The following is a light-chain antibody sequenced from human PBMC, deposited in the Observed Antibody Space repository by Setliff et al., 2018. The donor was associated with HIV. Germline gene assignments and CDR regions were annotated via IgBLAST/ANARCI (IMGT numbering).Light chain of an antibody. CDR2: EVS. CDR1: SSDIGGYNY. CDR3: YSYTDSSTWM. J-gene: IGLJ3*02. V-gene: IGLV2-14*03. Sequence: QSVLTQPASVSGSPGQSITTSCTGTSSDIGGYNYVSWYQQHPGKAPKLMIYEVSNRPSGVSDRFSGSKSGNTASLTISGLQAEDEADYYCYSYTDSSTWMFGGGTKVTVL.